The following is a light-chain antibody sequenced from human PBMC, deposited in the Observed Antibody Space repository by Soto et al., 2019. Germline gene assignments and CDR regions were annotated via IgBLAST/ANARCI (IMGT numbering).Light chain of an antibody. J-gene: IGKJ5*01. CDR1: QSVSSSY. CDR2: GAS. CDR3: QQYGSSVT. Sequence: EIGLTQSPGTLSLSPGERATLSCRASQSVSSSYLAWYQQKPGQAPRLLIYGASSRATGIPDRFSGSGSGTDFTLTISRLEPEDFAVYYCQQYGSSVTFGQGTRLEI. V-gene: IGKV3-20*01.